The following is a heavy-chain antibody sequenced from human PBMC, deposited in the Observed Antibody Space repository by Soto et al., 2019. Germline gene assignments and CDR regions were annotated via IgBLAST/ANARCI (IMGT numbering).Heavy chain of an antibody. CDR3: ARDQNSYGYALFDN. J-gene: IGHJ5*02. V-gene: IGHV3-74*01. CDR1: GFTFTSFC. CDR2: ISGEGITT. D-gene: IGHD5-18*01. Sequence: PGGSLRLSCAASGFTFTSFCMHWVRQAPWKGPVWVARISGEGITTEYADFVKGRFTIFRDNANSTVFLHMNSPRAEDTAVYFCARDQNSYGYALFDNWGQGTLVTVSS.